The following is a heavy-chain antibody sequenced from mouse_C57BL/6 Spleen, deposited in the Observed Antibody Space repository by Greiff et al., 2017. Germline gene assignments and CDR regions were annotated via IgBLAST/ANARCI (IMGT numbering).Heavy chain of an antibody. CDR3: ARYYCGSSWGYFDV. Sequence: EVQRVESGPGLVKPSQSLSLTCSVTGYSITSGYYWNWIRQFPGNKLEWRGYISYDGSNNYNPSLKNRISITRDTSKNQFFLKLISVTTEDTATYYCARYYCGSSWGYFDVWGTGTTVTVSS. CDR1: GYSITSGYY. V-gene: IGHV3-6*01. CDR2: ISYDGSN. J-gene: IGHJ1*03. D-gene: IGHD1-1*01.